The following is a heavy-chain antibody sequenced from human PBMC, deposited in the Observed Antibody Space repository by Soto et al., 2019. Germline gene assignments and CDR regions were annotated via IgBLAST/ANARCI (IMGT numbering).Heavy chain of an antibody. J-gene: IGHJ1*01. CDR2: IYWNDDK. D-gene: IGHD5-18*01. Sequence: QITLKESGPTLVKPTQTLTLTCTFSGFSLSTSGVGVGWIRQPPGKALEWLALIYWNDDKRYSPSLKSRLTITKDTSNNQVVLTMTNMDPVDTATYFCAHTHTAMVYEYFQHWGQGTLVTVSS. V-gene: IGHV2-5*01. CDR1: GFSLSTSGVG. CDR3: AHTHTAMVYEYFQH.